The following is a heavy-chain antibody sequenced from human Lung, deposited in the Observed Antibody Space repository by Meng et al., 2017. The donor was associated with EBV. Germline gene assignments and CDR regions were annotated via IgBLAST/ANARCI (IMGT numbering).Heavy chain of an antibody. CDR3: ARLYCSGGSCYTIDY. CDR1: GTTFNSYA. D-gene: IGHD2-15*01. Sequence: GHVVLSGLELRKLGASVKVSCKASGTTFNSYAMNWVRQALGQGLEWMGWINTNTGNPTYAQGFTGRFVFSLDTSVSTAYLQISSLKAADTAVYYCARLYCSGGSCYTIDYWGQGTLVTVSS. J-gene: IGHJ4*02. CDR2: INTNTGNP. V-gene: IGHV7-4-1*02.